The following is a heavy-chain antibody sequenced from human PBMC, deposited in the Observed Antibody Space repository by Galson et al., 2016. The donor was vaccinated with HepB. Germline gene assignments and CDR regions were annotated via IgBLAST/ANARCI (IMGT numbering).Heavy chain of an antibody. CDR1: GYSFTDYC. CDR2: IYPGDSDA. V-gene: IGHV5-51*01. J-gene: IGHJ6*02. Sequence: QSGAEVKKPGESLKISCRASGYSFTDYCIGWVRQMPGKGLEWMGIIYPGDSDARYSPSFQGQVTISADKSITTTYLQWSRLKASDTAMYYCAREAVGYSTSGTPPYGMDVWGQGTTVTVSS. CDR3: AREAVGYSTSGTPPYGMDV. D-gene: IGHD3-10*01.